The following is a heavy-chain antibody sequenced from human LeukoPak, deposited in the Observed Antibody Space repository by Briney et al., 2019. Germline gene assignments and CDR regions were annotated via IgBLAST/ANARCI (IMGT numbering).Heavy chain of an antibody. Sequence: GGSLRLSCAESGFTFSSYGMHWVRQAPGKGLEWVAVIWYDGSNKYYADSVKGRFTISRDNSKNTLYLQMNSLRAEDTAVYYCASQGPVRYFDWYFDYWGQGTLVTVSS. D-gene: IGHD3-9*01. CDR1: GFTFSSYG. J-gene: IGHJ4*02. CDR2: IWYDGSNK. CDR3: ASQGPVRYFDWYFDY. V-gene: IGHV3-33*01.